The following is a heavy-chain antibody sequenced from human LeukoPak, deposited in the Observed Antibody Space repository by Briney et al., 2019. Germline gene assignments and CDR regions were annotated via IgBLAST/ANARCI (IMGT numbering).Heavy chain of an antibody. J-gene: IGHJ4*02. CDR3: ATIRRGSIYGYFDF. D-gene: IGHD5-18*01. CDR1: GGSINSHY. Sequence: KSSETLSLTCTVPGGSINSHYWSWIRQPPGKGLEWIGYMYDSVRTKDNPSLESRVTLSADTSKNQFSLRLSSVTAADTAVYYCATIRRGSIYGYFDFWGQGILVTISS. CDR2: MYDSVRT. V-gene: IGHV4-59*11.